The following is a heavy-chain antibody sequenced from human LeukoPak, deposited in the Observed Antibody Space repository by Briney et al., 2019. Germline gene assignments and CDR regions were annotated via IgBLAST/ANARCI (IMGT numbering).Heavy chain of an antibody. CDR1: GFTFSSYS. CDR3: AKGAVAGQGFDY. J-gene: IGHJ4*02. Sequence: AGGSLRLSCAASGFTFSSYSMNWVRRAPGKGLEWVSSISSSSSYIYYADSVKGRFTISRDNAKNSLYLQMNSLRAEDTALYYCAKGAVAGQGFDYWGQGTLVTVSS. CDR2: ISSSSSYI. D-gene: IGHD6-19*01. V-gene: IGHV3-21*04.